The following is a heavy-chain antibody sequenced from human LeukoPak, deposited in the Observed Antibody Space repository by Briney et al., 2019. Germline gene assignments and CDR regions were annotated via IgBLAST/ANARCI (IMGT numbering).Heavy chain of an antibody. Sequence: GGSLRLSCAASEFTFSRYWMSWVRQAPGTGLERVANIRQDGSEKYYVDSVKGRFTISRDNAKNSLYLQMNSLRAEDTAVYYCARRDEWELLPDYWGQGTLVTVSS. D-gene: IGHD1-26*01. J-gene: IGHJ4*02. CDR2: IRQDGSEK. V-gene: IGHV3-7*01. CDR3: ARRDEWELLPDY. CDR1: EFTFSRYW.